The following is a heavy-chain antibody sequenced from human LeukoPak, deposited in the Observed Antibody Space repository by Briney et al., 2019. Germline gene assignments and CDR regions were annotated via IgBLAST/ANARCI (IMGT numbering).Heavy chain of an antibody. J-gene: IGHJ6*03. D-gene: IGHD3-10*01. CDR1: GGSFRGYY. CDR2: INRSGST. V-gene: IGHV4-34*01. CDR3: AREVKMVQGVIKGYYYYMDV. Sequence: PSETLSLTCDVYGGSFRGYYWSWIRQPPGKGLEWIGEINRSGSTNYNPSLKSRVTISVDTSKNQFSLKLSSVTAADTAVYYRAREVKMVQGVIKGYYYYMDVWGKGTTVTVSS.